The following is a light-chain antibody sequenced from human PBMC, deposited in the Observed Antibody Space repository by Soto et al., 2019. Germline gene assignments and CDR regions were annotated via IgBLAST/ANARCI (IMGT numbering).Light chain of an antibody. CDR1: SSNIGPTYD. CDR2: ANT. Sequence: QSVLTQPPSVSGAPGQRVTISCTGSSSNIGPTYDVHWYQQLPGTAPNLLIYANTNRPSGVPDRFSGSKSGTSASLASTGLQAEDAADYFCQSYDSSLSGYVFGTGTKLTVL. CDR3: QSYDSSLSGYV. J-gene: IGLJ1*01. V-gene: IGLV1-40*01.